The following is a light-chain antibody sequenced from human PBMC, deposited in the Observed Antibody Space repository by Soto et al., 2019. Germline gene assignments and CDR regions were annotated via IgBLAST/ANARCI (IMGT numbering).Light chain of an antibody. Sequence: QSVLTQPASVSGSPGQSIAISCTGTSSDVGSYNFVSWYQQHPGKAPQLLIYAVTNRPSGVSDRFSGSKSGNTASLTISGLQAEDEADYYCSTSSSTSTTWVFGGGTQLTVL. CDR1: SSDVGSYNF. CDR2: AVT. V-gene: IGLV2-14*01. J-gene: IGLJ3*02. CDR3: STSSSTSTTWV.